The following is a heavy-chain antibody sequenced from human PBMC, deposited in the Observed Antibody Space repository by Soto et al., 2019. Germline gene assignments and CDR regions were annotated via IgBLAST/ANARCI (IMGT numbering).Heavy chain of an antibody. CDR2: INPNSGGT. CDR1: GSTFTGYY. Sequence: ASLNVSSTASGSTFTGYYIDWVRQAPGQGLEWMGWINPNSGGTNYAQKFQGRVTMTRDTSISTAYMELSRLRSDDTAVYYCARESSGYYYDYCGQGTLVTVSS. V-gene: IGHV1-2*02. D-gene: IGHD3-22*01. CDR3: ARESSGYYYDY. J-gene: IGHJ4*02.